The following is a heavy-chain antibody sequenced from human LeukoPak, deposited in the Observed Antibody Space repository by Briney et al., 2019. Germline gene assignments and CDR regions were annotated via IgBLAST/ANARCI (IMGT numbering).Heavy chain of an antibody. CDR2: INHSGST. V-gene: IGHV4-34*01. CDR3: ARGDFWSGIVDY. D-gene: IGHD3-3*01. J-gene: IGHJ4*02. Sequence: SETLSLTCAVYGGSFSGYYWSWIRQPPGKGVGWIGEINHSGSTNYNPSLKSRVTISVDTSKNQFSLKLSSVTAADTAVYYCARGDFWSGIVDYWGQGTLVTVSS. CDR1: GGSFSGYY.